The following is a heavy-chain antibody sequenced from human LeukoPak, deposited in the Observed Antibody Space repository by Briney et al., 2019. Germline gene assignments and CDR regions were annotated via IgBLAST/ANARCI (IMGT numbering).Heavy chain of an antibody. CDR1: GFTFSSYW. CDR3: ARGDTMVRGVIKAYYYYYMDV. CDR2: IKQEGSEK. D-gene: IGHD3-10*01. Sequence: GGSLRLSCAASGFTFSSYWMSWVRQAPGKGLEWVANIKQEGSEKYYVDSVKGRFTISRDNAKNSLYLQMNSLRAEDTAVYYCARGDTMVRGVIKAYYYYYMDVWGKGTTVTVSS. V-gene: IGHV3-7*01. J-gene: IGHJ6*03.